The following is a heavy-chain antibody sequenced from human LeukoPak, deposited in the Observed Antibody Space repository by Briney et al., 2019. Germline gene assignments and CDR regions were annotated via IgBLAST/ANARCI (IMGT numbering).Heavy chain of an antibody. V-gene: IGHV1-69*13. CDR3: AREGPTVGAPFS. CDR1: GGTFSSYA. Sequence: GASVKVSCKASGGTFSSYAISWVRQAPGQGLEWMGGIIPIFGTANYAQKFQGRVTITADESTSTAYMELSSLRSEDTAVYYCAREGPTVGAPFSWGQGTLVTVSS. J-gene: IGHJ4*02. D-gene: IGHD1-26*01. CDR2: IIPIFGTA.